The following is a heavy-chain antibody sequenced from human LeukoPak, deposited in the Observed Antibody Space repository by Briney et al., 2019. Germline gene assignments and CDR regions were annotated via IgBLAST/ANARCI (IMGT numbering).Heavy chain of an antibody. CDR1: GASISPYY. Sequence: SETLSLTCTVSGASISPYYWSWIRQTPGKGLESIVYILYSGTTTNYNPSLKSRVTISVDTSKSQFSLKLSSVTAADTAVYYCARVGDWNDLVYWGQGTLVTVSS. CDR2: ILYSGTT. J-gene: IGHJ4*02. D-gene: IGHD1-1*01. V-gene: IGHV4-59*01. CDR3: ARVGDWNDLVY.